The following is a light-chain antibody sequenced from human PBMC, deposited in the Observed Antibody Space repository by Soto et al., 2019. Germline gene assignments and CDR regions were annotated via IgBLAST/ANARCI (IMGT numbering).Light chain of an antibody. J-gene: IGKJ2*01. CDR2: AAS. CDR1: QSISSY. Sequence: DIQMTQSPSSLSASVGDRVTITCRASQSISSYLNWYQQKPGKAPTLLIYAASSLQSGVPSRFSGSGSGTDFTLSISSLQLEYFATYVCQQSYSIPYIFGQGTKVEI. CDR3: QQSYSIPYI. V-gene: IGKV1-39*01.